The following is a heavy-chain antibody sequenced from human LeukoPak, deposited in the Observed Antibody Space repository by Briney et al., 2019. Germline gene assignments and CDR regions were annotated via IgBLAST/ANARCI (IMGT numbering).Heavy chain of an antibody. V-gene: IGHV1-46*01. CDR2: INLSDGAT. CDR1: GFTFTMYY. Sequence: ASVKVSCKASGFTFTMYYFHWVRQAPGQGLEWMGMINLSDGATTYAQRFQGRATMTRDMSTTTVYMDLRSLRSEATAVYSCAREQKRALSSPLTELFASYYTYYYMDVWGRGTTVTV. CDR3: AREQKRALSSPLTELFASYYTYYYMDV. J-gene: IGHJ6*03. D-gene: IGHD3-10*01.